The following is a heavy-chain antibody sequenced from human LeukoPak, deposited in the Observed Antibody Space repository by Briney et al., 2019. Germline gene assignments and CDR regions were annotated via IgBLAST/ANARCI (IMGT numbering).Heavy chain of an antibody. CDR2: IYYSGST. Sequence: PSETLSLTCTVSGGSISSYYWSWIRQPPGKGLEWIGYIYYSGSTSYNPSLKSRVTISVDTSKNQFSLKLSSVTAADTAVYYCATTTVTTFGYWGQGTLVTVSS. V-gene: IGHV4-59*12. CDR1: GGSISSYY. J-gene: IGHJ4*02. D-gene: IGHD4-17*01. CDR3: ATTTVTTFGY.